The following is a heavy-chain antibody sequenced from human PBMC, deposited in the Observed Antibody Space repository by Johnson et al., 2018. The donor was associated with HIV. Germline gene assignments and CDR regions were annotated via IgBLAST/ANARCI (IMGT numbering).Heavy chain of an antibody. CDR3: ARASDAFDI. Sequence: QVQLVESGGGVVQPGRSLRLSCGASGFTFNSYAIHWVRQAPGKGLEWVAVISYDGSNKYYEDSVKGRFTLSRDNSQNTLYLQMNSLRAEDTAVYYCARASDAFDIWGQGTMVTVSS. J-gene: IGHJ3*02. V-gene: IGHV3-30*04. CDR2: ISYDGSNK. CDR1: GFTFNSYA.